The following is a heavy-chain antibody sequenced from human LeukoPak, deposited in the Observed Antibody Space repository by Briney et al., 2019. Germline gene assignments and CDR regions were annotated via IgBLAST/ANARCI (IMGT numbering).Heavy chain of an antibody. J-gene: IGHJ4*02. CDR1: GTTFSSYA. V-gene: IGHV3-66*01. Sequence: GGSLRLSCEASGTTFSSYAMTWVRQAPGKGLEWVSVIYSGGSTYYADSVKGRFTISRDNSKNTLYLQMNSLRAEDTAVYYCAREAYSKMATIKRGRGYFDYWGQGTLVTVSS. D-gene: IGHD5-24*01. CDR2: IYSGGST. CDR3: AREAYSKMATIKRGRGYFDY.